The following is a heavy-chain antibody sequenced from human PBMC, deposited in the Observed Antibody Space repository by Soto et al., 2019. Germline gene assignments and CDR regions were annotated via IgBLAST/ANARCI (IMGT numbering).Heavy chain of an antibody. V-gene: IGHV6-1*01. CDR2: TYYRSKWYN. Sequence: QSLSLTCAISGDSVSSNSAAWNWIRQSPSRGLEWLGRTYYRSKWYNDYAVSVKSRITINPDTSKNQFSLQLNSVTPEDTAVYYCAREKLYYSDSSGYPYYFDYWGQGTLVTVSS. J-gene: IGHJ4*02. D-gene: IGHD3-22*01. CDR1: GDSVSSNSAA. CDR3: AREKLYYSDSSGYPYYFDY.